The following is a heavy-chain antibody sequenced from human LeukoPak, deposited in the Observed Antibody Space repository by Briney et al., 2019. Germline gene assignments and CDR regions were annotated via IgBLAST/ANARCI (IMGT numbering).Heavy chain of an antibody. J-gene: IGHJ4*02. CDR1: GYTFCSYA. D-gene: IGHD3-22*01. Sequence: GGSLRLSCAASGYTFCSYAVHWVRQAPGKGVEWGAVISYDGSNKYYADSVKGRFTISRDNSKNTLYLQMNSLRAEDTAVYYCARDSLYSSGYYPGLCDYWGQGTLVTVSS. CDR2: ISYDGSNK. V-gene: IGHV3-30-3*01. CDR3: ARDSLYSSGYYPGLCDY.